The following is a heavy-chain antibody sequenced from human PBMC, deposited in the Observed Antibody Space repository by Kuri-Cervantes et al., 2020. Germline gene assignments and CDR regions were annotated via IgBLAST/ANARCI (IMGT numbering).Heavy chain of an antibody. CDR3: ARVFALNRHREGITFDI. Sequence: SETLSLTCTVSGGSISSYYWSWIRQPPGKGLEWIGYTYYSGSTNYNPSLKSRVTISVDTSKNQFSLKLSSVTAADTAVYYCARVFALNRHREGITFDIWGQGALVTVSS. CDR1: GGSISSYY. CDR2: TYYSGST. J-gene: IGHJ3*02. V-gene: IGHV4-59*01. D-gene: IGHD1-26*01.